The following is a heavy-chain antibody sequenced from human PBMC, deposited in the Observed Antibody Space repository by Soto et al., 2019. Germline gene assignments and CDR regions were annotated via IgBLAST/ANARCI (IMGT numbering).Heavy chain of an antibody. D-gene: IGHD2-21*01. CDR1: GYTFTSNG. Sequence: ASVKVSCKASGYTFTSNGIIWVRQAPGQGLEWMGWISAYSGNTNYAQKLQGRVTMTTDTSTSTAYMELRSLRSDDTAVYYCARVYVVRCFDYWGQGTLVTVSS. J-gene: IGHJ4*02. CDR2: ISAYSGNT. V-gene: IGHV1-18*01. CDR3: ARVYVVRCFDY.